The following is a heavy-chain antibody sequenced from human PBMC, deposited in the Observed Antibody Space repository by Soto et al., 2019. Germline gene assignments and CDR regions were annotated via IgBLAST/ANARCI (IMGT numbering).Heavy chain of an antibody. D-gene: IGHD1-26*01. J-gene: IGHJ5*02. Sequence: ASVKFSCKAPRDTFTSYYINWVRQAPGQGLEWMGVINPHGGSTAYAQKFKGRVTLTRDTSASTVYMEVSSLTSEDTAMYYCARPSGGNFGIIIEGTNWFAPWGQGTLVTVSS. CDR2: INPHGGST. CDR3: ARPSGGNFGIIIEGTNWFAP. V-gene: IGHV1-46*01. CDR1: RDTFTSYY.